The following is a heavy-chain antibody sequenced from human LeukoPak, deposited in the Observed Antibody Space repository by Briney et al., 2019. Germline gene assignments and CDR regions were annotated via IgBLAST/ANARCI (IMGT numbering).Heavy chain of an antibody. CDR3: AKSPSMIAHNYFDY. V-gene: IGHV3-30-3*02. J-gene: IGHJ4*02. D-gene: IGHD3-22*01. CDR1: GFTFSSYA. CDR2: ISYDGSNK. Sequence: GGSLRLSCAASGFTFSSYAMHWVRQAPGKGLEWVAVISYDGSNKYYADSVKGRFTISRDNSKNTLYLQMNSLRAEDTAVYYCAKSPSMIAHNYFDYWGQGALVTVSS.